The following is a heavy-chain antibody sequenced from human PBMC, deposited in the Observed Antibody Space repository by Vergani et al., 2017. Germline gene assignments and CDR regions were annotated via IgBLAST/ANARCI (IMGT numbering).Heavy chain of an antibody. Sequence: EVQLVESGGGLVQPGRSLRLSCAASGFTFDDYAMHWVRQAPGKGLEWVSGISWNSDSIGYADSVKGRFTISRDNAKNSLYLQMNSLRAEDTALYYCVTGGSYFFYWGQGTLVTVSS. J-gene: IGHJ4*02. D-gene: IGHD1-26*01. CDR1: GFTFDDYA. V-gene: IGHV3-9*01. CDR3: VTGGSYFFY. CDR2: ISWNSDSI.